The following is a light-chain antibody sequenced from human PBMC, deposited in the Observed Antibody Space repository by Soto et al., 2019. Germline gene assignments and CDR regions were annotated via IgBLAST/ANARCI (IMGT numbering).Light chain of an antibody. CDR2: EAS. Sequence: DIQMTQSPSTLTASVGDRVTITCRASQSISNSLAWYQQKPGKAPKLLIYEASSLKSGVPSRFSGSGSGTEYTLIISSLQPHDSATYYCQQYNGYWTFGQGTKVEI. J-gene: IGKJ1*01. CDR1: QSISNS. CDR3: QQYNGYWT. V-gene: IGKV1-5*03.